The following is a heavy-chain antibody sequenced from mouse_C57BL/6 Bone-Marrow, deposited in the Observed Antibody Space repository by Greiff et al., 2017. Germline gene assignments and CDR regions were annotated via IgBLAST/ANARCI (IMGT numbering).Heavy chain of an antibody. CDR1: GFTFSDYG. V-gene: IGHV5-17*01. CDR2: ISSGSSTI. Sequence: EVQLVESGGGLVKPGGSLKLSCAASGFTFSDYGMHWVRQAPEKGLEWVAYISSGSSTIYYADTVKGRFTISRDNDKNTLFLQMTILRSEDTAMNYFAKHWEGYAMDYWGQGTSVTGSS. D-gene: IGHD4-1*01. CDR3: AKHWEGYAMDY. J-gene: IGHJ4*01.